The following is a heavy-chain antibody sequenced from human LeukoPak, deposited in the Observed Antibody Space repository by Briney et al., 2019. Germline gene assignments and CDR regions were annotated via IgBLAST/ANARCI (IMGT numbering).Heavy chain of an antibody. CDR3: ARVLDSSSWYVPYYYYYGMDV. CDR2: IYYSGSP. D-gene: IGHD6-13*01. Sequence: SETLSLTCTVSGGSISSYNWSWIRQPPGKGLEWIGYIYYSGSPNYNPSLKSRVTISVDTSKNQFSLKLSSVTAADTAVYYCARVLDSSSWYVPYYYYYGMDVWGQGTTVTVSS. V-gene: IGHV4-59*01. CDR1: GGSISSYN. J-gene: IGHJ6*02.